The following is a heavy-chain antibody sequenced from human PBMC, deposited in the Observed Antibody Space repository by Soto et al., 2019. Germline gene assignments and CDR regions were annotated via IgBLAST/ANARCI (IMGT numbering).Heavy chain of an antibody. CDR2: IIPIFGTA. J-gene: IGHJ6*02. CDR1: GGTFSSYA. V-gene: IGHV1-69*12. Sequence: QVQLVQSGAEVKKPGSSVKVSCKASGGTFSSYAISWVRQAPGQGLEWMGGIIPIFGTANYAQKFQGRVTITADESTSTAYMELSSLRSEDTAVYYCARDEPVDTAMVDYYYYYGMDVWGQGTTVTVSS. D-gene: IGHD5-18*01. CDR3: ARDEPVDTAMVDYYYYYGMDV.